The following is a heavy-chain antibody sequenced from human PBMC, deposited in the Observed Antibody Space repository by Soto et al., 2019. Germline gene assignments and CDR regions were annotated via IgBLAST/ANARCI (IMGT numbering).Heavy chain of an antibody. Sequence: QVQLVQSGAEVKKPGSSVKVSCKASGGTFSSYTISWVRQAPGQGLEWMGRIIPILGIANYAQKFQGRVXIXADKSTSTAYMELSSLRSEATAVYYCARDSGDGFDPWGQGTLVTVSS. CDR3: ARDSGDGFDP. CDR2: IIPILGIA. J-gene: IGHJ5*02. CDR1: GGTFSSYT. V-gene: IGHV1-69*08. D-gene: IGHD2-21*01.